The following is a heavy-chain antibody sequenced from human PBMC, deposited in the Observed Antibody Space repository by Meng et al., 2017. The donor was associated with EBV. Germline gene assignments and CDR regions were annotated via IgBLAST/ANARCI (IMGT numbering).Heavy chain of an antibody. D-gene: IGHD3-9*01. CDR3: ARVSPKRYFDYLAPPDY. CDR1: GGSVNGYF. Sequence: QVQLHQWGAGLLKPSETLFLTCAVYGGSVNGYFWSWIRQPPGKGLEWIGELHHSGSTNYNPSLKSRLRISVDTSKNQFSLNLTSVTAADTAVYYCARVSPKRYFDYLAPPDYWGQGTRVTVSS. V-gene: IGHV4-34*01. J-gene: IGHJ4*02. CDR2: LHHSGST.